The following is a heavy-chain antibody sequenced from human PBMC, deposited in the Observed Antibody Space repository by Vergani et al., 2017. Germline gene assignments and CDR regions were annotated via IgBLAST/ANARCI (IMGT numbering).Heavy chain of an antibody. J-gene: IGHJ6*02. V-gene: IGHV3-21*06. CDR3: ARDCTSGGCPDNYGMGV. Sequence: VQLVESGGGLVKPGGSLRLSCAASGFTFSDFSMSWVRQAPGKGLEWVAFICSSGPYINYADSVKGRFIISRDNTNNSLFLQLRSLRAEDAAVYYCARDCTSGGCPDNYGMGVWGQGATVTVSS. D-gene: IGHD2-8*01. CDR2: ICSSGPYI. CDR1: GFTFSDFS.